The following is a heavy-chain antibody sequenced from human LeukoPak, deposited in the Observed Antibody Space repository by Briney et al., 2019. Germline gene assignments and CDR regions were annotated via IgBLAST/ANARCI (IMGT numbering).Heavy chain of an antibody. J-gene: IGHJ3*02. CDR2: ISSSSSYI. CDR3: ARDHGYAFDI. D-gene: IGHD5-24*01. CDR1: GFTFNNYD. Sequence: KAGGSLRLSCAASGFTFNNYDMNWVRQAPGKGLEWVSTISSSSSYIYYADSVKGRFTISRDNAKNSLHLQMNSLRAEDTAVYYCARDHGYAFDIWGQGTMVTVSS. V-gene: IGHV3-21*01.